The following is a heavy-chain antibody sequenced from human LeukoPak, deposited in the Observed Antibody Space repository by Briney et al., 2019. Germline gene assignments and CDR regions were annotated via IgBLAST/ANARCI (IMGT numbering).Heavy chain of an antibody. CDR1: GGTFSSYA. CDR2: IIPIFGTA. CDR3: AGYGDYEGGTVANSFDY. V-gene: IGHV1-69*13. D-gene: IGHD4-17*01. Sequence: ASVKVSCKASGGTFSSYAISWVRQAPGQGLEWVGGIIPIFGTANYAQKFQGRVTITADESTSTAYMELSSLRSEDTAVYYCAGYGDYEGGTVANSFDYWGQGTLVTVSS. J-gene: IGHJ4*02.